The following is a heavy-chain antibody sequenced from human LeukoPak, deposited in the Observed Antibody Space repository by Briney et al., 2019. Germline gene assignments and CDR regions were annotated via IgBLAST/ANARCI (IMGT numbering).Heavy chain of an antibody. J-gene: IGHJ1*01. CDR1: GFTFNTHA. CDR3: AKDRPNFYETSGSYYKIKGDF. D-gene: IGHD3-10*01. V-gene: IGHV3-23*01. CDR2: ITISGRTP. Sequence: PGGSLRLSCEASGFTFNTHAMSWVRQAPGKGLEWVASITISGRTPYYADSAKGRFTISRDNSKNTLYLQINSLRGEDTALYYCAKDRPNFYETSGSYYKIKGDFWGQGSLVTVSS.